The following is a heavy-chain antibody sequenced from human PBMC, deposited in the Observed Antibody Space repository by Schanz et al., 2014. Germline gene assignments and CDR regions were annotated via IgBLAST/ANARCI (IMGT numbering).Heavy chain of an antibody. J-gene: IGHJ6*02. CDR3: VKDLQRELLRDDHYYGMDV. CDR1: GFIFSTYG. CDR2: IRYDGSNK. V-gene: IGHV3-30*02. Sequence: QVQLVESGGGAVQPGGSLRLSCAASGFIFSTYGMHWVRQAPGKGLEWVAFIRYDGSNKFYADSVKGRFTTSRDNSKNTMYLQMNSLRAEDTAVYYCVKDLQRELLRDDHYYGMDVWGQGTTVTVSS. D-gene: IGHD1-26*01.